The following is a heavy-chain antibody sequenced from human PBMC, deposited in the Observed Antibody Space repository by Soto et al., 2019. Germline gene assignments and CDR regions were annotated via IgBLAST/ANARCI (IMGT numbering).Heavy chain of an antibody. CDR1: GGSFSGYY. Sequence: SETLSLTCAVYGGSFSGYYWSWIRQPPGKGLEWIGEINHSGSTNYNPSLKSRVTISVDTSKNQFSLKLSSVTAADTAVYYCARGAGVSNYWGQGTLVTVSS. CDR3: ARGAGVSNY. V-gene: IGHV4-34*01. D-gene: IGHD7-27*01. CDR2: INHSGST. J-gene: IGHJ4*02.